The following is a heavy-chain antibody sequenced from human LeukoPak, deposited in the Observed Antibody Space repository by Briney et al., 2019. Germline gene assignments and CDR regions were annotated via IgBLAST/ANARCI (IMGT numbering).Heavy chain of an antibody. CDR1: GFTFSSYE. Sequence: GGSLRLSCAASGFTFSSYEMNWVRQAPGKGLEWVSYISSSGSTIYYADSVKGRFTISRDNAKNSLYLQMNSLRAEDTAVYYCAGHDYGDSYDYYGMDVWGKGTTVTVSS. D-gene: IGHD4-17*01. CDR3: AGHDYGDSYDYYGMDV. J-gene: IGHJ6*04. V-gene: IGHV3-48*03. CDR2: ISSSGSTI.